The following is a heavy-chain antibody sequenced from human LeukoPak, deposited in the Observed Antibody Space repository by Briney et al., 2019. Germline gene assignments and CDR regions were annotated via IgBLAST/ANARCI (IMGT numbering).Heavy chain of an antibody. J-gene: IGHJ4*02. Sequence: SETLSLTCTVSGGSISSYYWSWIRQPPGKGLEWIGYIYYRGSTNYNPSLKGRVTISVDTSKNQVSLKLSSVTAADTAVYYCADLSIAAAGFDYWGQGTLVTVSS. CDR3: ADLSIAAAGFDY. CDR1: GGSISSYY. CDR2: IYYRGST. D-gene: IGHD6-13*01. V-gene: IGHV4-59*08.